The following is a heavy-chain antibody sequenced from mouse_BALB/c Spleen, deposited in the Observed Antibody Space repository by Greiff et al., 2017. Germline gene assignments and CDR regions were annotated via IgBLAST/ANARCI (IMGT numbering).Heavy chain of an antibody. CDR2: IWAGGST. Sequence: VHLVESGPGLVAPSQSLSITCTVSGFSLTSYGVHWVRQPPGKGLEWLGVIWAGGSTNYNSALMSRLSISKDNSKSQVFLKMNSLQTDDTAMYYCASALSMAPYAMDYWGQGTSVTVSS. D-gene: IGHD1-1*02. CDR3: ASALSMAPYAMDY. J-gene: IGHJ4*01. V-gene: IGHV2-9*02. CDR1: GFSLTSYG.